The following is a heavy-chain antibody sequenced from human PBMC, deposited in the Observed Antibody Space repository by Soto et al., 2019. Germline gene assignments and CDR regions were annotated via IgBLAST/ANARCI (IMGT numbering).Heavy chain of an antibody. CDR3: TRDRRRLYAVGAFDI. CDR1: GFTFGDYA. J-gene: IGHJ3*02. D-gene: IGHD2-8*01. CDR2: IRSKAYGGTT. V-gene: IGHV3-49*03. Sequence: GGSLRLSCTASGFTFGDYAMSWFRQAPGKGLEWVGFIRSKAYGGTTEYAASVKGRFTISRDDSKSIAYLQMNSLKTEDTAVYYCTRDRRRLYAVGAFDIWGQGTMVTVSS.